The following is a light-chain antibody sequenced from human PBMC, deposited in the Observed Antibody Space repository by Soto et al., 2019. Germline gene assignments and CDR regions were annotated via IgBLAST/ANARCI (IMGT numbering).Light chain of an antibody. CDR2: DVS. Sequence: QSVLTQPRSVSGSPGQSVTISCTGTSIDVGGYNYVSWYQQHPDKAPKLMIYDVSKRPSGVPDRFSGSKSGNTASLTISGLQAEDEADYYCCSYAGSYVFGTGTKVTVL. CDR1: SIDVGGYNY. CDR3: CSYAGSYV. V-gene: IGLV2-11*01. J-gene: IGLJ1*01.